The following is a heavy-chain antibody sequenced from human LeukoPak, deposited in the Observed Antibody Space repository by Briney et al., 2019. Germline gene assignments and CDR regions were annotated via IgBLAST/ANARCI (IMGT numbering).Heavy chain of an antibody. J-gene: IGHJ4*02. Sequence: GGSLRLSCAASGFTFSSYSMNWVRQAPGKGLEWVSSISSSSYIYYADSVKGRFTISRDNAKNSLYLQMNSLRAEDTAVYYCARGPEGDYYDSSGTDYWGQGTLVTVSS. V-gene: IGHV3-21*01. D-gene: IGHD3-22*01. CDR1: GFTFSSYS. CDR3: ARGPEGDYYDSSGTDY. CDR2: ISSSSYI.